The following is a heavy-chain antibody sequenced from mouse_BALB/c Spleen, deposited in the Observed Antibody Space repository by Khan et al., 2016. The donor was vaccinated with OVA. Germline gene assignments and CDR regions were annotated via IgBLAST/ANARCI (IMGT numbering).Heavy chain of an antibody. Sequence: QPQLSEAQLVKPGASVKLSCTASGFTSKDTYMHLVKQRPDQVLEWIGRIDPSNGNTKSDPKFQCNATIIADTSSNTAYPQLSRLTSEDTAVYYCARGYDDAYAMDYWGQGTSVTVSS. J-gene: IGHJ4*01. D-gene: IGHD2-14*01. CDR1: GFTSKDTY. CDR2: IDPSNGNT. V-gene: IGHV14-3*02. CDR3: ARGYDDAYAMDY.